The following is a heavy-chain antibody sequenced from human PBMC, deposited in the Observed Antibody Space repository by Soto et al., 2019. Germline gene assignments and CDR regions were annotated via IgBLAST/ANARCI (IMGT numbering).Heavy chain of an antibody. CDR2: IIPIFGTA. Sequence: SVNVSCKSSGGTFSSYSISWGRQAPGQGLECMGGIIPIFGTANYAQKFQGRVTITADESTSTAYMELSSLRSEDTAVYYCARMEWLQPYYFDYWGQGTLVTVSS. CDR3: ARMEWLQPYYFDY. D-gene: IGHD3-3*01. V-gene: IGHV1-69*13. CDR1: GGTFSSYS. J-gene: IGHJ4*02.